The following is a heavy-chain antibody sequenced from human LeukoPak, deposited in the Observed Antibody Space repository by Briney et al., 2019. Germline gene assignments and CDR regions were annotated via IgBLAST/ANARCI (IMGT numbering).Heavy chain of an antibody. CDR3: ARDANPRIAYYYDSSGYNH. CDR1: GFTFSDYY. D-gene: IGHD3-22*01. V-gene: IGHV3-20*04. Sequence: GGSLRLSCAASGFTFSDYYMSWIRQAPGKGLEWVSGINWNGGSTGYADSVKGRFTISRDNAKNSLYLQMNSLRAEDTALYYCARDANPRIAYYYDSSGYNHWGQGTLVTVSS. J-gene: IGHJ4*02. CDR2: INWNGGST.